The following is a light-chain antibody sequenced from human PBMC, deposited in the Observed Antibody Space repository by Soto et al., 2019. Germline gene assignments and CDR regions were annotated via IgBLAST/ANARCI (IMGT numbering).Light chain of an antibody. CDR1: SSNIGSDT. CDR3: AAWDGSLNGWV. Sequence: QLVLTQPPSASGTPGQRVTISCSGSSSNIGSDTVNWYQQLPGTAPKLLIYGNNQRPSGVPDRFSGSKSGTSASLAISGLQSEDEADYYCAAWDGSLNGWVFGGGTKLTVL. V-gene: IGLV1-44*01. CDR2: GNN. J-gene: IGLJ3*02.